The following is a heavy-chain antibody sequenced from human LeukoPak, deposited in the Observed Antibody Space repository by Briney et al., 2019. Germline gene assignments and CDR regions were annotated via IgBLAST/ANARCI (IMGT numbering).Heavy chain of an antibody. CDR2: INSDGSST. CDR3: ARAGIFGVVNYYYYMDV. J-gene: IGHJ6*03. V-gene: IGHV3-74*01. D-gene: IGHD3-3*01. CDR1: GFTFSSYW. Sequence: GGSLRLSCAASGFTFSSYWMHWVRQAPGKGLVWGSRINSDGSSTSYADSVKGRFTISRDNAKNTLYLQMNSLRAEDTAVYYCARAGIFGVVNYYYYMDVWGKGITVTVSS.